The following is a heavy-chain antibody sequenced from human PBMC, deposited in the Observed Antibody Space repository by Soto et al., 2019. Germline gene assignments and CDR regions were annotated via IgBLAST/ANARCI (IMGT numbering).Heavy chain of an antibody. CDR3: ARVPSTYYYDSSGYYYNWFDP. J-gene: IGHJ5*02. D-gene: IGHD3-22*01. Sequence: SETLSLTCTVSGGSISSCDYYWSWIRQPPGKGLEWIGYIYYRGTTYSNPSLKSRLSMSVDTSKNQFSLKLSSVTAADTAVYYCARVPSTYYYDSSGYYYNWFDPWCRGTQVSVSS. V-gene: IGHV4-30-4*01. CDR2: IYYRGTT. CDR1: GGSISSCDYY.